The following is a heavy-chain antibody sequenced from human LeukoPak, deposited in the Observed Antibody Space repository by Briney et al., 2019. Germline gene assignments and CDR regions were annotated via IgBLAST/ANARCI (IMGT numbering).Heavy chain of an antibody. D-gene: IGHD2-2*01. CDR1: GYTFTGYY. CDR3: ASRGGCSSTSCYEGDIDY. Sequence: GASVKVSCKASGYTFTGYYMHWVRQAPGQGLEWMGRISPNSGGTNYAQKFQGRVTMTRDTSISTAYMELSRLRSDDTAVYYCASRGGCSSTSCYEGDIDYWGQGTLVTVSS. V-gene: IGHV1-2*06. CDR2: ISPNSGGT. J-gene: IGHJ4*02.